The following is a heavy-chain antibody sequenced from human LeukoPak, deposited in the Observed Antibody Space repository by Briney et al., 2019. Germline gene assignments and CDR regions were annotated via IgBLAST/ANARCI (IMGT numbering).Heavy chain of an antibody. J-gene: IGHJ4*02. CDR3: ARLVRGVNFDY. D-gene: IGHD3-10*01. Sequence: SETLSLTCTVSGGSISSYYWSWIRQPPGKGLEWIGYIYYRGSTNYNPSLKSRVTISVDTSKNQFSLKLSSVTAADTAVYYCARLVRGVNFDYWGQGTLVTVSS. CDR2: IYYRGST. V-gene: IGHV4-59*01. CDR1: GGSISSYY.